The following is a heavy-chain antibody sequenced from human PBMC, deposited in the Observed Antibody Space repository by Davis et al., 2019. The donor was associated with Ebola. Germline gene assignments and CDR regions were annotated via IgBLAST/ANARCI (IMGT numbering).Heavy chain of an antibody. CDR1: GFTFSSYS. V-gene: IGHV3-48*02. D-gene: IGHD6-6*01. Sequence: GGSLRLSCAASGFTFSSYSMNWVRQAPGKGLEWVSSISSSSSTIYYADSVKGRFTISRDNAKNSLYLQMNSLRDEDTAVYYCARLPAARNLGPQDWGQGTLVTVSS. CDR2: ISSSSSTI. J-gene: IGHJ4*02. CDR3: ARLPAARNLGPQD.